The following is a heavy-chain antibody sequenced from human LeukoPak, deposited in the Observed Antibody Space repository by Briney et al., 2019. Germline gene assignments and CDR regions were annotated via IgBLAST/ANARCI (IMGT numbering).Heavy chain of an antibody. Sequence: ASVKVSCKASGYTFTSYYMHWVRQAPGQGLEWMGIINPSGGSASYAQKFQGRVTMTRDTSTSTVYMELSSLRSEDTAVYYSARDQTHCTNGVCYPYYYYGMDVWGQGTTVTVSS. CDR2: INPSGGSA. CDR1: GYTFTSYY. CDR3: ARDQTHCTNGVCYPYYYYGMDV. V-gene: IGHV1-46*01. J-gene: IGHJ6*02. D-gene: IGHD2-8*01.